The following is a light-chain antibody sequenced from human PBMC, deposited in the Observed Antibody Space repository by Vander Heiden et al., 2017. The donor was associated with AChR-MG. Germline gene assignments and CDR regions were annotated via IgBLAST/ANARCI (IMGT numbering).Light chain of an antibody. CDR2: LGS. CDR3: RQALQTPFT. V-gene: IGKV2-28*01. J-gene: IGKJ3*01. CDR1: QSLLHSNGYSY. Sequence: IVMSQSPLSLPVTPGEPASISCKSSQSLLHSNGYSYLDWYLQKPGQSPQLLISLGSNRAAGVPDRFGGSGSGTDFTLNIRRVEAEDVGIYYCRQALQTPFTFGHGTKVEIK.